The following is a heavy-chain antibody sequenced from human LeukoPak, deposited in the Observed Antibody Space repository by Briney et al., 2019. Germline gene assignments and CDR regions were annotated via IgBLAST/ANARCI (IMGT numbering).Heavy chain of an antibody. V-gene: IGHV4-34*01. Sequence: SETLSLTCAVYGGSFSGYYWSWIRQPPGKGLEWIGEINHSGSTNYNPSLKSRVTISVDTSKNQFSLKLSSVTAADTAVYYCARERGGSKLTGLYGRDYYYMDVWGKGTTVTVSS. D-gene: IGHD6-19*01. CDR1: GGSFSGYY. CDR3: ARERGGSKLTGLYGRDYYYMDV. CDR2: INHSGST. J-gene: IGHJ6*03.